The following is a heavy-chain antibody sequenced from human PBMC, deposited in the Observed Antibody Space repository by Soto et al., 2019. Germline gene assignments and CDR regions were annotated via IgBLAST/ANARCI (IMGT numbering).Heavy chain of an antibody. D-gene: IGHD6-13*01. J-gene: IGHJ4*02. Sequence: EVQLVQSGAELKKPGESLKISCKASAYSFSSYWIAWVRQMPGKGLEWMGIVYPGDSDARYSPSFQGQVTVSVDKSISTAYLQWTSLTASDTAIYFCARRAAEGTQHVFDYWGQGTLVTVSS. V-gene: IGHV5-51*01. CDR1: AYSFSSYW. CDR2: VYPGDSDA. CDR3: ARRAAEGTQHVFDY.